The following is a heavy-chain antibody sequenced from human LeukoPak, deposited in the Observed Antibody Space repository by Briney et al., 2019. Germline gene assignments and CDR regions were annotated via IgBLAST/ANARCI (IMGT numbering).Heavy chain of an antibody. J-gene: IGHJ5*01. Sequence: PSETLSLTCTVSGDSVSNYYWTWIRQPPGKGLEWIGYVYYGGSTNYNPSLKTRLHLSVDTSKNRFSLKLSSVTAADTAVYYCASSPRLTTSWFLFDSWGHGTLVTVSS. CDR2: VYYGGST. CDR1: GDSVSNYY. CDR3: ASSPRLTTSWFLFDS. D-gene: IGHD2-2*01. V-gene: IGHV4-59*08.